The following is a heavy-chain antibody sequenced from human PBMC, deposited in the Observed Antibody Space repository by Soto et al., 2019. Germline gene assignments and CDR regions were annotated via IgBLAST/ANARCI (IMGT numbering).Heavy chain of an antibody. CDR1: GYSFTSYW. D-gene: IGHD3-10*01. V-gene: IGHV5-10-1*01. CDR3: ARPQDYYGSGSYYYGMDV. J-gene: IGHJ6*02. CDR2: IDPSDSYT. Sequence: PGESLKISCKGSGYSFTSYWISWVRQMPGKGLEWMGRIDPSDSYTNYSPSFQGHVTISADKSISTAYLQWSSLKASDTAMYYCARPQDYYGSGSYYYGMDVWGQGTTVTVSS.